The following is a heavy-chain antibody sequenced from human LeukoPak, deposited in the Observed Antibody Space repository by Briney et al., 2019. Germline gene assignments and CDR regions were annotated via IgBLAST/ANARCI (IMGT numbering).Heavy chain of an antibody. Sequence: GGSLRLSCAASGFTFSTHTMSWVRQAPGKGLEWVSAVTSGGSTYNADSVKGRFTISRDDSKNMLYLQMNSLRAEDTAVYYCAKGQTYYDTLTGYPRYYYYGMDVWGQGTTVTVAS. CDR3: AKGQTYYDTLTGYPRYYYYGMDV. CDR2: VTSGGST. J-gene: IGHJ6*02. D-gene: IGHD3-9*01. V-gene: IGHV3-23*01. CDR1: GFTFSTHT.